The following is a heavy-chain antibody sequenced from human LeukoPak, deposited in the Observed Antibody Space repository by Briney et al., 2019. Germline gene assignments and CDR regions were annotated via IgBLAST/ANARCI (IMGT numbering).Heavy chain of an antibody. CDR1: GFTFSDYY. V-gene: IGHV3-11*01. CDR3: AKEVKAVTNWFDP. Sequence: GGSLRLSCAASGFTFSDYYMSWIRQAPGKGLEWVSYISSSGSTIYYADSVKGRFTISRDNSKNTLYLQMNSLRAEDTAVYFCAKEVKAVTNWFDPWGQGTLVAVSS. D-gene: IGHD6-19*01. CDR2: ISSSGSTI. J-gene: IGHJ5*02.